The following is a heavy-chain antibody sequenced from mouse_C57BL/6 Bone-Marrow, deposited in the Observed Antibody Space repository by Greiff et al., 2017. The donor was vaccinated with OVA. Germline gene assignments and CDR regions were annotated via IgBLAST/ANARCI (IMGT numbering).Heavy chain of an antibody. V-gene: IGHV1-64*01. CDR3: ARWGTAVVADD. D-gene: IGHD1-1*01. Sequence: VQLQQPGAELVKPGASVKLSCKASGYTFTSYWMHWVKQRPGQGLEWIGMIHPNSGSTNYNEKFKSKATLTVDKSSSTAYMQLSSLTSEDSAVYYCARWGTAVVADDWGQGTTLTVSS. CDR2: IHPNSGST. J-gene: IGHJ2*01. CDR1: GYTFTSYW.